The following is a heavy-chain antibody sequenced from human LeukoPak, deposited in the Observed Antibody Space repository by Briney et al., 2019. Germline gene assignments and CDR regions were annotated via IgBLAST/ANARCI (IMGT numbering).Heavy chain of an antibody. D-gene: IGHD6-13*01. CDR1: GFTVSSNY. V-gene: IGHV3-66*01. CDR2: IYSGGST. J-gene: IGHJ6*03. CDR3: ARERRSAAGTSYYYYMDV. Sequence: PGGSLRLSCAASGFTVSSNYMSWVRQAPGKGLEWVSVIYSGGSTYYADSVKGRFTISRDNSKNTLYLQMNSLRAEDTAVYYCARERRSAAGTSYYYYMDVWGKGTTVTISS.